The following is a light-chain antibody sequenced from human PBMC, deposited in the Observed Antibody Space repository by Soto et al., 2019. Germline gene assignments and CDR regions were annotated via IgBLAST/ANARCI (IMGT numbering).Light chain of an antibody. CDR1: QSISSW. V-gene: IGKV1-5*01. J-gene: IGKJ1*01. Sequence: DIQMTQSPSTLSASVGDRVTITCRASQSISSWSAWYQQKPGKAPKLLIHDAFSLESGVPSRFSGSGSGTEFTLTISSLQPDDVATYYCQQYNSYKTFGQGTKVEIK. CDR3: QQYNSYKT. CDR2: DAF.